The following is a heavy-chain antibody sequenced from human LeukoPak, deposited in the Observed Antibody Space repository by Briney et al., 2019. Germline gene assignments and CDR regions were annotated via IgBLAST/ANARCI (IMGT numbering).Heavy chain of an antibody. CDR2: IHTSGST. D-gene: IGHD6-13*01. CDR1: GGSISSGSYY. CDR3: ASGRVPGTEDDAFDI. V-gene: IGHV4-61*02. Sequence: PSETLSLTCTVSGGSISSGSYYWSWIRQPAGKGLEWIGRIHTSGSTNYNPSLKSRVTISVDTSKNQFSLKLNSVTAADTAVYYCASGRVPGTEDDAFDIWGQGTMVTVSS. J-gene: IGHJ3*02.